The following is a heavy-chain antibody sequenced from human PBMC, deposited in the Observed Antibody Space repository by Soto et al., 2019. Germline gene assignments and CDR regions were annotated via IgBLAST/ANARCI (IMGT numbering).Heavy chain of an antibody. D-gene: IGHD6-13*01. V-gene: IGHV3-33*06. CDR1: GFTFSSYG. J-gene: IGHJ4*02. CDR3: AKAGVSSWYGPFDY. CDR2: IWYDGSNK. Sequence: QVQLVESGGGVVQPGRSLRLSCAASGFTFSSYGMHWVRQAPGKGLEWVAVIWYDGSNKYYADSVKGRFTISRDNSKNTLYLQMNSLRAEDTAVYSCAKAGVSSWYGPFDYWCQGTLVTVSS.